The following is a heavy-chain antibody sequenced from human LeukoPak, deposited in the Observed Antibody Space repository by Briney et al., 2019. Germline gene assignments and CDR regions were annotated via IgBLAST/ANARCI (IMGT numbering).Heavy chain of an antibody. CDR3: ARDASGTINAFDI. V-gene: IGHV3-48*03. CDR1: GFTFNTYE. J-gene: IGHJ3*02. D-gene: IGHD3-10*01. Sequence: GGSLRLSCAASGFTFNTYELNWVRQAPGKGLEWVSYISSSGATIYYADSVKGRFTTSKDNAKNSLYPQMNGLRAEDTAVYYCARDASGTINAFDIWGQGTTVTVSS. CDR2: ISSSGATI.